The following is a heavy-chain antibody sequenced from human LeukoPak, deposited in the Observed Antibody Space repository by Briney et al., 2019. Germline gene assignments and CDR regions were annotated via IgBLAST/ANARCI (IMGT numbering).Heavy chain of an antibody. CDR1: GFTFSSYS. V-gene: IGHV3-48*01. D-gene: IGHD1-26*01. CDR2: ISSSSSTI. J-gene: IGHJ4*02. CDR3: AKDSGEYSGSYFAFDY. Sequence: TGGSLRLSCAASGFTFSSYSMNWVRQAPGKGLEWVSYISSSSSTIYYADSVKGRFTISRDNSKNTLYLQMNSLRAEDTAVYYCAKDSGEYSGSYFAFDYWGQGTLVTVSS.